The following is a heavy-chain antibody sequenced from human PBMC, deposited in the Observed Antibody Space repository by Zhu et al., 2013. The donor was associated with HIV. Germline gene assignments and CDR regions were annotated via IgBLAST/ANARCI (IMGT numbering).Heavy chain of an antibody. CDR1: GYTFTSYG. CDR3: ARDHWREVPGDYYYYGMDV. V-gene: IGHV1-18*04. J-gene: IGHJ6*02. Sequence: QVQLVQSGAEVKKPGSSVKVSCKASGYTFTSYGISWVRQAPGQGLEWMGWISAYNGNTNYAQKLQGRVTMTTDTSTSTAYMELRSLRSDDTAVYYCARDHWREVPGDYYYYGMDVWGQGTTVTVSS. D-gene: IGHD2-2*01. CDR2: ISAYNGNT.